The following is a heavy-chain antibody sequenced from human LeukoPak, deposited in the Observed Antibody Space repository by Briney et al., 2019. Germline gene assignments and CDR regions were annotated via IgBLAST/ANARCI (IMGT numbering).Heavy chain of an antibody. CDR1: GGSISCGDYY. V-gene: IGHV4-30-4*01. CDR3: ARATYYYDSSGYYSLRYFDY. D-gene: IGHD3-22*01. J-gene: IGHJ4*02. Sequence: SETPSLTCTVSGGSISCGDYYWSWIRQPPGKGLEWIGYIYYSGSTYYNPSLKSRVTISVDTSKNQFSLKLSSVTAADTAVYYCARATYYYDSSGYYSLRYFDYWGQGTLVTVSS. CDR2: IYYSGST.